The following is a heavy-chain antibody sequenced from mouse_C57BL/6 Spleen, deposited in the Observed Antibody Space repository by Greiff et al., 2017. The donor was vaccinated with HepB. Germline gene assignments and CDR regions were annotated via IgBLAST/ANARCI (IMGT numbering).Heavy chain of an antibody. CDR3: ARAYYYYGSSYGWYFDV. J-gene: IGHJ1*03. Sequence: EVNVVESVAELVRPGASVKLSCTASGFNIKNTYMHWVKQRPEQGLEWIGRIDPANGNTKYAPKFQGKATITADTSSNTAYLQLSSLTSEDTAIYYCARAYYYYGSSYGWYFDVWGTGTTVTVSS. V-gene: IGHV14-3*01. CDR1: GFNIKNTY. CDR2: IDPANGNT. D-gene: IGHD1-1*01.